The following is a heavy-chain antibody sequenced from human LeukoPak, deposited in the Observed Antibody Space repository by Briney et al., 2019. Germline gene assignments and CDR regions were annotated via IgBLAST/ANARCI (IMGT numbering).Heavy chain of an antibody. CDR2: ISYDGSNK. J-gene: IGHJ4*02. CDR3: ANHCSGGSCYTLIDY. V-gene: IGHV3-30-3*01. Sequence: PGGSLRLSCAASGFTFSSYAMHWVRQAPGKGLEWVAVISYDGSNKYYADSVKGRFTISRDNSKNTLYLQMNSLRAEDTAVYYCANHCSGGSCYTLIDYWGQGTLVTVSS. D-gene: IGHD2-15*01. CDR1: GFTFSSYA.